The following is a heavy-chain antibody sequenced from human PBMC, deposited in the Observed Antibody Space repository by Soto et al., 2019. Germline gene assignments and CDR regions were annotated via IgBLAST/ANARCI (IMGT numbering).Heavy chain of an antibody. CDR2: IKDGGVT. Sequence: QVHLQQWGAGLLKPSETLSLTCAVNGGSLTGYYWSWIRQPPGKGLEWIGEIKDGGVTNYSPSLQGRVTMSADTSKKQFSLKLNSVTAADTAVYYCARGQEGIVATHWDQGTLVTVSS. CDR1: GGSLTGYY. V-gene: IGHV4-34*01. D-gene: IGHD5-12*01. J-gene: IGHJ4*02. CDR3: ARGQEGIVATH.